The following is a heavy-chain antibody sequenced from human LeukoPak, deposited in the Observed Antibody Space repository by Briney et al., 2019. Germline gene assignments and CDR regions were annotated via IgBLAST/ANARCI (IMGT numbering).Heavy chain of an antibody. D-gene: IGHD5-24*01. CDR2: IYYSGST. V-gene: IGHV4-39*07. J-gene: IGHJ5*02. Sequence: SETLSLTCTVSGGSISSSSYYWGWIRQPPGKGLEWIGSIYYSGSTYYNPSLKSRVTISVDTSKNQFSLKLSSVTAADTAVYYCARAPRALQAGLGWFDPWGQGTLVTVSS. CDR3: ARAPRALQAGLGWFDP. CDR1: GGSISSSSYY.